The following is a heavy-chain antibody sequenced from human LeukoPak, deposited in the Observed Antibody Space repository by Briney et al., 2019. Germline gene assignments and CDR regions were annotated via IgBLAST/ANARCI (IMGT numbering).Heavy chain of an antibody. CDR2: MWYDGSNK. CDR1: GFTFSNYN. Sequence: GRSLRLSCAASGFTFSNYNMHWVRQAPGKGLEWVALMWYDGSNKYYADSVKGRFIISRDNPKKTLYLQMNSLRAEDTAVYYCARGDGYQDYWGQGTLVTVSS. CDR3: ARGDGYQDY. J-gene: IGHJ4*02. V-gene: IGHV3-33*01. D-gene: IGHD5-18*01.